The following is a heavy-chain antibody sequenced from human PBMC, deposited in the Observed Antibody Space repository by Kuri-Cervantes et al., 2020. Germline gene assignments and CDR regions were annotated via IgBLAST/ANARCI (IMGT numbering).Heavy chain of an antibody. CDR1: GASFSGYY. CDR3: ARGITTRDDFWSGSRSHDAFDI. V-gene: IGHV4-34*01. Sequence: GSLRLSCAVYGASFSGYYWSWIRQPPGKGLEWIGEINQSGSTNYNPSLKSRVTISVDTSKNQFSLKLSSVTAADTAVYYCARGITTRDDFWSGSRSHDAFDIWGQGTMVTVSS. J-gene: IGHJ3*02. D-gene: IGHD3-3*01. CDR2: INQSGST.